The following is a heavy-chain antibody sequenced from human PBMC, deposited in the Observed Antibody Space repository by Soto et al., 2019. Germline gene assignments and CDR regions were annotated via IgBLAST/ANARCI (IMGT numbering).Heavy chain of an antibody. D-gene: IGHD4-17*01. V-gene: IGHV4-59*01. CDR2: IFYSGST. CDR3: ARVTTVVSLSYYFDY. J-gene: IGHJ4*02. Sequence: ASETLSLTCTVSGGSISSFYWSWIRQPPGKGLEWIGYIFYSGSTNYNPSLKSRVTISVDTSKNQFSLKLSSVTAADTAVYYCARVTTVVSLSYYFDYWGQGTLVTVSS. CDR1: GGSISSFY.